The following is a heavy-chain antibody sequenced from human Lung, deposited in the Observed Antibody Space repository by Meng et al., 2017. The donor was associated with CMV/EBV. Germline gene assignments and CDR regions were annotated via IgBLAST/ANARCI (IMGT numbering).Heavy chain of an antibody. CDR2: IYYSGST. V-gene: IGHV4-39*01. J-gene: IGHJ2*01. CDR1: GGSISSSSYY. Sequence: QLQLQDAGPGLLSPSGTLSRPCTVSGGSISSSSYYWGWIRQPPGKGLEWIGSIYYSGSTYYNPSLKSRVTISVDTSKNQFSLKLSSVTAADTAVYYCASPLGILGIVDLWGRGTLVTVSS. D-gene: IGHD7-27*01. CDR3: ASPLGILGIVDL.